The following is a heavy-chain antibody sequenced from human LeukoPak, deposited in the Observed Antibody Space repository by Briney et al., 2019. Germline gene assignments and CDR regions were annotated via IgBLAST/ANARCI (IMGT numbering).Heavy chain of an antibody. D-gene: IGHD2-15*01. Sequence: GGALRLSCAASGFTFSPYWLHWVRHVPGKGLVWVSRIKGDGSSRAYADFVKGRFTISRNNAKNTLYLQMNSLRAEDTAVYYCAREFQHTSGFDYWGQGALVNLSS. CDR1: GFTFSPYW. CDR2: IKGDGSSR. V-gene: IGHV3-74*01. CDR3: AREFQHTSGFDY. J-gene: IGHJ4*02.